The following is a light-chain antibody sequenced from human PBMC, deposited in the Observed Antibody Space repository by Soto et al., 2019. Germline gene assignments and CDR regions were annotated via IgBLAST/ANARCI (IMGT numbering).Light chain of an antibody. CDR1: QSVGNN. J-gene: IGKJ1*01. V-gene: IGKV3-15*01. CDR2: GVS. CDR3: QNYNNRPPWA. Sequence: EVVMTQSPATMSVSPGETATLSCRASQSVGNNLAWYQQKPGQAPRLLIYGVSTRATGIPVRFSGSGSETEFTLTVSSLQSQDFAVYYCQNYNNRPPWAFGQGTKVDI.